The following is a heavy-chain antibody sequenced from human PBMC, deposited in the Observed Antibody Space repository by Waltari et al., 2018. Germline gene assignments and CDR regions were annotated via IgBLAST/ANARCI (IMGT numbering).Heavy chain of an antibody. D-gene: IGHD1-26*01. CDR1: DDTFIYFA. V-gene: IGHV1-18*01. CDR2: IRGYDGNT. J-gene: IGHJ3*02. Sequence: QVQLVQTGTEVKKPGASVKVSCKVPDDTFIYFAFNWVRQDPGQGLEWMGWIRGYDGNTKSAEKFQGRVTLTTDKATRTTYMEVKSLRRDDTAVYYCARDWRVGAPGGCEFDIWGQGTTVIVSS. CDR3: ARDWRVGAPGGCEFDI.